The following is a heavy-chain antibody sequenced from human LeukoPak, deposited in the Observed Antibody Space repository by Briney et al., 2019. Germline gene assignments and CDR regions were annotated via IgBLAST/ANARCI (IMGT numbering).Heavy chain of an antibody. J-gene: IGHJ5*02. CDR1: GFTFSSYG. D-gene: IGHD4-17*01. V-gene: IGHV3-33*06. Sequence: GGSLRLSCAASGFTFSSYGMHWVRQAPGKGLEWVAVIWYDGSNKYYADSVKGRFTISRDDSKNTLYLQMNSLRAEDTAVYYCAKALYGDYNWFDPWGQGTLVTVSS. CDR3: AKALYGDYNWFDP. CDR2: IWYDGSNK.